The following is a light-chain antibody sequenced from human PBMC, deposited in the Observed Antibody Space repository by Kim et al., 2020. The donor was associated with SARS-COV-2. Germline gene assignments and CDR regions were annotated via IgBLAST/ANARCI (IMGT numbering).Light chain of an antibody. CDR1: QSVLYISNNKNY. V-gene: IGKV4-1*01. J-gene: IGKJ4*01. CDR3: QQYYSTPLT. Sequence: DIVMTQSPDSLAVSLGERATINCKSSQSVLYISNNKNYLAWYQQKPGQPPKLLIYWASTRESGVPDRFSGSGSGTDFTLTISSLQAEDVAVYYCQQYYSTPLTFGGWTKVDIK. CDR2: WAS.